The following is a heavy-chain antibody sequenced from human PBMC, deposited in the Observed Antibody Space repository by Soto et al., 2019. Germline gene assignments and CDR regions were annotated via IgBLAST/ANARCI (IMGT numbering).Heavy chain of an antibody. CDR2: IGRGGDT. CDR1: GFTLTSYG. V-gene: IGHV3-23*01. J-gene: IGHJ6*02. CDR3: AKDGTTTGIHYYAMDV. D-gene: IGHD1-1*01. Sequence: VGSLRLSCEVSGFTLTSYGMNWVRQAPDKGLEWVSTIGRGGDTYYADSVKGRFTISRDNSKNTLFLQMNSLRAEDTALYFCAKDGTTTGIHYYAMDVWGQGTTVTVSS.